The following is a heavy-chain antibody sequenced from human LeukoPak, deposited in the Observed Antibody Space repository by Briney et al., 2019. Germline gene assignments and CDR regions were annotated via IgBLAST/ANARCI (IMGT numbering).Heavy chain of an antibody. Sequence: ASVKVSCKASGYTFTSYAIHWVRQAPGQRLEWMGWINAGNGNRKYSQKLQDRVTITRDTSASTAYMELSSLRSEDTAVYYCARDQMEYSSSSGNWFDPWGQGTLVTVSS. V-gene: IGHV1-3*01. J-gene: IGHJ5*02. CDR1: GYTFTSYA. D-gene: IGHD6-6*01. CDR2: INAGNGNR. CDR3: ARDQMEYSSSSGNWFDP.